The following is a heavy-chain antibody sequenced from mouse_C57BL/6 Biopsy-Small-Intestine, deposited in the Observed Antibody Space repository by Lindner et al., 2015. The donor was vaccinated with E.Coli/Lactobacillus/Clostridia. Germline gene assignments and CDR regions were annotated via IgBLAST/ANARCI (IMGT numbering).Heavy chain of an antibody. CDR3: AGYGYDFDY. D-gene: IGHD2-2*01. V-gene: IGHV1-22*01. CDR2: INPNNGGT. Sequence: VQLQESGPELVKPGASLKMSCKASGYTFTDYNMHWVKQSHGKSLEWIGYINPNNGGTSYNQKFKGKATLTVNKSSSTAYMELRSLTSEDSAVYYCAGYGYDFDYWGQGTTLTVSS. J-gene: IGHJ2*01. CDR1: GYTFTDYN.